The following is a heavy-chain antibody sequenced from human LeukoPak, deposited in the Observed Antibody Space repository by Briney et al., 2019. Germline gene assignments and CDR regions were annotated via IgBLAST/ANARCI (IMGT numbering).Heavy chain of an antibody. D-gene: IGHD3-3*01. CDR3: ARQGITIFGPFDP. Sequence: PSETLSLTCTVSGGSISSSSYYWGWIRQPPGKGLEWIGSIYYSGSTYYNPSLKSRVTISVDTSKNQFSLKLSSVTAADTAVYYCARQGITIFGPFDPWSQGTLVTVSP. CDR2: IYYSGST. CDR1: GGSISSSSYY. V-gene: IGHV4-39*01. J-gene: IGHJ5*02.